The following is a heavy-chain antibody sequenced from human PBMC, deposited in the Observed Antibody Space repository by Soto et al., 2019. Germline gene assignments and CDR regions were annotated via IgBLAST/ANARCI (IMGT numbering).Heavy chain of an antibody. CDR2: INPSTLVT. Sequence: QVQLVQSGAEVKKPGASVKVSCKASGYPLTHYYMHWVRQAPGQGPEWVGVINPSTLVTSYAQKFQGRVTMTRDTSTSTVYMELNSLMSEDTAVYYCARHGQTYDYYCFDNWGQGTLVTVSS. D-gene: IGHD5-12*01. V-gene: IGHV1-46*01. J-gene: IGHJ4*02. CDR1: GYPLTHYY. CDR3: ARHGQTYDYYCFDN.